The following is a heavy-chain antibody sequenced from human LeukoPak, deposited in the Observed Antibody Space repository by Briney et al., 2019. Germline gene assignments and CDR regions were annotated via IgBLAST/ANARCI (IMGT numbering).Heavy chain of an antibody. CDR3: ARGRSSYGMDV. Sequence: SETLSLTRAVYGGSFSGYYWSWIRQPPGKGLEWIGEINHSGSTNYNPSLKSRVTISVDTSKNQFSLKLSSVTAADTAVYYCARGRSSYGMDVWGKGTTVTVSS. CDR1: GGSFSGYY. V-gene: IGHV4-34*01. J-gene: IGHJ6*04. CDR2: INHSGST.